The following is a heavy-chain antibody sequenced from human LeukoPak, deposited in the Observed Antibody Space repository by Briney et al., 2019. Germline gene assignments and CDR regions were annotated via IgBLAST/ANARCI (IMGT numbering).Heavy chain of an antibody. Sequence: RVASVTVSCKASGYTFTGYYMHWVRQAPGQGLEWMGWINPNSGGTNYAQKFEGRVTMTRDTSISTASMELSRLRSDDTAVYYCARDERAYCGGDCYPGYYWGQGTLFTVSS. V-gene: IGHV1-2*02. CDR1: GYTFTGYY. CDR3: ARDERAYCGGDCYPGYY. D-gene: IGHD2-21*02. J-gene: IGHJ4*02. CDR2: INPNSGGT.